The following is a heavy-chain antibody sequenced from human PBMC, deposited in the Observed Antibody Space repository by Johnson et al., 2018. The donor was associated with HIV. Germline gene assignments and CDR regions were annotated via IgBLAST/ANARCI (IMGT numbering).Heavy chain of an antibody. CDR1: GFTFSSYG. D-gene: IGHD6-13*01. V-gene: IGHV3-30*18. J-gene: IGHJ3*02. CDR3: AKDYSSILSAFDI. Sequence: QVQLVESGGGVVQPGRSLRLSCAASGFTFSSYGMHWVRQAPGKGLEWVAVISYDGSNKYYADSVKGRFTISRDNSKNTLYLQMNSLRAEDTAVYYCAKDYSSILSAFDIWGQGTMVTVSS. CDR2: ISYDGSNK.